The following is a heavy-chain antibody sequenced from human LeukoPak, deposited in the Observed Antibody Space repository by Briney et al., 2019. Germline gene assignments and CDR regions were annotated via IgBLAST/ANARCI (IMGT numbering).Heavy chain of an antibody. D-gene: IGHD2-15*01. J-gene: IGHJ6*02. Sequence: PGRSLRLSCAASGFTFDDYAMHWVRQAPGEGLEWVSGISWNSGSIGYADSVKGRFTISRDNAKNSLYLQMNSLRAEDTALYYCAKDIGMGYYYYYGMDVWGQGTTVTVSS. V-gene: IGHV3-9*01. CDR3: AKDIGMGYYYYYGMDV. CDR2: ISWNSGSI. CDR1: GFTFDDYA.